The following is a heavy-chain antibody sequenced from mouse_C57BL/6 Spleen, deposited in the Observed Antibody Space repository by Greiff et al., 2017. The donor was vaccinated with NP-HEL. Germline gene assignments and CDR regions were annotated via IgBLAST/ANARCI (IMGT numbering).Heavy chain of an antibody. D-gene: IGHD3-2*02. CDR2: ISNGGGST. V-gene: IGHV5-12*01. J-gene: IGHJ3*01. CDR1: GFTFSDYY. Sequence: EVQVVESGGGLVQPGGSLKLSCAASGFTFSDYYMYWVRQTPEKRLEWVAYISNGGGSTYYPDTVKGRFTISRDNAKNTLYLQMSRLKSEDTAMYYCARQLVLDSSGPFAYWGQGTLVTVSA. CDR3: ARQLVLDSSGPFAY.